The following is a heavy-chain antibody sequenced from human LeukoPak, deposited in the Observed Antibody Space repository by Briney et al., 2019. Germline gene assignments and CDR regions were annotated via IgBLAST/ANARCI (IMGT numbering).Heavy chain of an antibody. D-gene: IGHD2-2*03. V-gene: IGHV5-51*01. CDR3: ARRLNGYCSSTSCYWYDY. Sequence: GESLKISCKGSGYSFTCYWIGWVRQMPGKGLEWTGIIYPGDSDTRYSPSFQGQVTISADKSISTAYLQWSSLKASDTAMYYCARRLNGYCSSTSCYWYDYWGQGTLVTVSS. CDR1: GYSFTCYW. J-gene: IGHJ4*02. CDR2: IYPGDSDT.